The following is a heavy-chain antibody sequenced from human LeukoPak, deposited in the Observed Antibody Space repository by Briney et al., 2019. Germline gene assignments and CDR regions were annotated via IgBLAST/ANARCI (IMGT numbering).Heavy chain of an antibody. D-gene: IGHD6-13*01. Sequence: GASVTVSCKASGYTFTGYYMHWVRQAPGQGLEWMGWINPNSGGTNYAQKFQGRVTMTRNTSISTAYMELSSLRSEDTAVYYCARGPPQLGYWGQGTLVTVSS. CDR3: ARGPPQLGY. J-gene: IGHJ4*02. V-gene: IGHV1-2*02. CDR1: GYTFTGYY. CDR2: INPNSGGT.